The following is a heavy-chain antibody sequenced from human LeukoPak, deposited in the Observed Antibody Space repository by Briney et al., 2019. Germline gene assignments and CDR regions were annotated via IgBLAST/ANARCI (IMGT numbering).Heavy chain of an antibody. Sequence: PSETLSLTCTVSGGSISSGDYYWSWIRQPPGKGLEWIGYIYYSGSTYFNPSLKRRVTISVDTSKNQFSLKLSSVTAADTAVYYCARDFRDIVVVPAAPPRYYYYYYMDVWGKGTTVTVSS. CDR2: IYYSGST. CDR3: ARDFRDIVVVPAAPPRYYYYYYMDV. J-gene: IGHJ6*03. CDR1: GGSISSGDYY. D-gene: IGHD2-2*01. V-gene: IGHV4-30-4*08.